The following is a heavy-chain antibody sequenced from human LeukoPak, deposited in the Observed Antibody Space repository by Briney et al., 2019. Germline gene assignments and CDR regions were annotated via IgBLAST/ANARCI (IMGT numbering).Heavy chain of an antibody. J-gene: IGHJ4*02. CDR2: INTNTGNP. D-gene: IGHD3-3*01. Sequence: ASVKVSCKVSGYTLTELSMHWVRQAPGQGLEWMGWINTNTGNPTYAQGFTGRFVFSLDTSVSTAYLQISSLKAEDTAVYYCARGEQLRFLECIDYWGQGTLVTVSS. V-gene: IGHV7-4-1*02. CDR3: ARGEQLRFLECIDY. CDR1: GYTLTELS.